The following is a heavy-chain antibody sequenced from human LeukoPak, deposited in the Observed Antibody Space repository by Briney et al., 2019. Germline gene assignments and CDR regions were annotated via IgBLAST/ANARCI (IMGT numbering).Heavy chain of an antibody. J-gene: IGHJ4*02. V-gene: IGHV3-21*01. CDR3: ARVSGRLERQSDLDH. CDR2: ISGDSTYI. D-gene: IGHD1-1*01. CDR1: GFTFASYS. Sequence: GGSLRLSCAASGFTFASYSMNWVRQAPGKGLEWVSSISGDSTYIYNAGSVKGRFTISRDNAQASLYLQMISLRADDTAVYYCARVSGRLERQSDLDHWDQGTLVIVSS.